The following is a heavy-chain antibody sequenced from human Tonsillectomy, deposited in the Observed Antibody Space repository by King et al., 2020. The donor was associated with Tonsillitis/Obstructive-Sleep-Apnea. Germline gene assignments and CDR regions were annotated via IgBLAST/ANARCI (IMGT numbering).Heavy chain of an antibody. V-gene: IGHV4-59*01. CDR1: GGSISSYY. CDR3: ARQHGWGNRPYYFDY. Sequence: QLQESGPGLVKPSETLSLTCTVSGGSISSYYWSRIRQPPGKGLEWIGDIYYSGSTNYNPSLKSRVTISVDTSKNQFSLKLSSVTAADTAVYYCARQHGWGNRPYYFDYWGQGTLVTVSS. J-gene: IGHJ4*02. D-gene: IGHD3-16*01. CDR2: IYYSGST.